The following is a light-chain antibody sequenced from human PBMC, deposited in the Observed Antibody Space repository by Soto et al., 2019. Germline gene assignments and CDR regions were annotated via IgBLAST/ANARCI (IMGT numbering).Light chain of an antibody. V-gene: IGKV4-1*01. Sequence: DFVMTQSLDSLAVSLGERATINCKSSQSVLSTSNNKNYLAWFQQKPGQPPKLVIYWASVRASGVPDRFSGSGSGTDFTLTISSLQAEDVAVSYSQQYHSDPITFGQGTRLEI. CDR2: WAS. J-gene: IGKJ5*01. CDR3: QQYHSDPIT. CDR1: QSVLSTSNNKNY.